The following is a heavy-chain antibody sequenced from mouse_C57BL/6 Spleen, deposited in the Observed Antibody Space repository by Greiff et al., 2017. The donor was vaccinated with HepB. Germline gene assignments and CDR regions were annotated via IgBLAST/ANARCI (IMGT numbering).Heavy chain of an antibody. D-gene: IGHD1-1*01. CDR1: GFNIKDYY. CDR3: ARTTVVADYIDY. CDR2: SDPEDGET. V-gene: IGHV14-2*01. J-gene: IGHJ2*01. Sequence: EVKLMESGAELVKPGASVKLSCTASGFNIKDYYMHWVKQRTEQGLEWIGRSDPEDGETKYAPKFQGKATITADTSSNTAYLQLSSLPSEDTAVYYCARTTVVADYIDYWGQGTTLTVSS.